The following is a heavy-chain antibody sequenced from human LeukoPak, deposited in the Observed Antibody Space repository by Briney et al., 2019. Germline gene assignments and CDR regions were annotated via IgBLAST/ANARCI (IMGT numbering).Heavy chain of an antibody. CDR2: IGTAGDT. CDR1: GFTFSSYA. CDR3: QIIRVLRFLEWLFGRYYYYYYYMDV. J-gene: IGHJ6*03. Sequence: PGGSLRLSCAASGFTFSSYAMSWVRQATGKGLEWVSAIGTAGDTYYPGSVKGQFTISRENAKNSLYLQMNSLRAGDTAVYYCQIIRVLRFLEWLFGRYYYYYYYMDVWGKGTTVTVSS. D-gene: IGHD3-3*01. V-gene: IGHV3-13*01.